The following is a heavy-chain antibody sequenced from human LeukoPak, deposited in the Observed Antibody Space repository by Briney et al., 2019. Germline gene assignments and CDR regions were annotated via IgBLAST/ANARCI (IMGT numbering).Heavy chain of an antibody. J-gene: IGHJ4*02. CDR1: GGTFSSYA. Sequence: SVKVSCKASGGTFSSYAISWVRQAPGQGLGWMGGIIPIFGTANYAQKFQGRVTITADESTSTAYMELSSLRSEDTAVYYCAREDILTGYIGYWGQGTLVTVSS. CDR2: IIPIFGTA. D-gene: IGHD3-9*01. V-gene: IGHV1-69*13. CDR3: AREDILTGYIGY.